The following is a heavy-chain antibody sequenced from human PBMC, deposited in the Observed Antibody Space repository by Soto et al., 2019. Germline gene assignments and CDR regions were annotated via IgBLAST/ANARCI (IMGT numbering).Heavy chain of an antibody. CDR2: INWNSGSI. CDR1: GFTFDDYA. V-gene: IGHV3-9*01. CDR3: VKDESINWYSGHFRH. J-gene: IGHJ1*01. Sequence: LRLSCAASGFTFDDYAMHWVRQVPGKGLEWVSGINWNSGSIGYGDSVKGRFAISRDNAENSLHLQMNSLSAEDTAFYYCVKDESINWYSGHFRHWGQGTLVTVSS. D-gene: IGHD6-13*01.